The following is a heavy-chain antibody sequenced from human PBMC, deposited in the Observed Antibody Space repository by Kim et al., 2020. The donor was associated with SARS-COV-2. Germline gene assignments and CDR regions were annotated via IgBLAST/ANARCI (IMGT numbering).Heavy chain of an antibody. CDR3: ARGGTGSNYYYYGLDV. J-gene: IGHJ6*02. CDR1: GFTVNSNY. CDR2: IYTTENT. D-gene: IGHD1-26*01. V-gene: IGHV3-53*01. Sequence: GGSLRLSCAASGFTVNSNYMSWVRQAPGKGLQWVSFIYTTENTNYADSVKGRFTISSDNSKNMVYLQMNSLRADDTAVYYCARGGTGSNYYYYGLDVWGQGTTVTVSS.